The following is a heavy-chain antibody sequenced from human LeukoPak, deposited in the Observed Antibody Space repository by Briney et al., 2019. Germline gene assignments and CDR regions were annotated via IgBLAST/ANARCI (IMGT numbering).Heavy chain of an antibody. CDR2: ISAYNGNT. Sequence: ASVKVSCKASGYTFTSYGISWVRQAPGQGLEWMGWISAYNGNTNYAQKRQGRVTMTTDTSTSTAYMELRSLRSDDTAVYYCARVSGTHKMDAFDIWGQGTMVTVSS. V-gene: IGHV1-18*01. CDR3: ARVSGTHKMDAFDI. CDR1: GYTFTSYG. J-gene: IGHJ3*02. D-gene: IGHD1-1*01.